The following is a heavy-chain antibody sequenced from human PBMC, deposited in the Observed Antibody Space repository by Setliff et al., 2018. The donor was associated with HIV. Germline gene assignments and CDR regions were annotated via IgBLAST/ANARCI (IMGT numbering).Heavy chain of an antibody. CDR3: ASGYSSSSPRRDY. CDR1: FFDFSGHQ. J-gene: IGHJ4*02. Sequence: SLLLSFSSSFFDFSGHQMSWVRQAPGKGLEWVAKIEQDGSEKYYVDSVKGRFTISRDNAKNWLYLQMNRLRAEDTAVYYCASGYSSSSPRRDYWGQGTLVTVSS. D-gene: IGHD6-6*01. V-gene: IGHV3-7*03. CDR2: IEQDGSEK.